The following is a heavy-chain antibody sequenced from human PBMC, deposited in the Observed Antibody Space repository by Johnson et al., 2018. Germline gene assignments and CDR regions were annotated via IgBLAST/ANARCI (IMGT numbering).Heavy chain of an antibody. CDR1: GFTFSHYT. V-gene: IGHV3-21*01. CDR2: ISRSSRNI. Sequence: EVQLVESGGGLVKXGGSXRLXCAASGFTFSHYTLNWVRQAPGKGLEWVSSISRSSRNIYYADSVKGRFTSSRDNAKTSLYLQMNSRRAEDTAVYYRARIKKADWVMDAFDIWGQGTMVTVAS. CDR3: ARIKKADWVMDAFDI. J-gene: IGHJ3*02. D-gene: IGHD3-9*01.